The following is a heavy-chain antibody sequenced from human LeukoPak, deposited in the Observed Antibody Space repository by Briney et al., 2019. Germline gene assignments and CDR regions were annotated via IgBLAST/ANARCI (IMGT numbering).Heavy chain of an antibody. CDR1: GFTFSSYA. D-gene: IGHD6-13*01. V-gene: IGHV3-23*01. CDR3: AKDLVVSGIAAPMTGDAFDI. CDR2: ISGSGGST. J-gene: IGHJ3*02. Sequence: GGSLRLSCAASGFTFSSYAMSWVRQAPGKGLEWVSAISGSGGSTYYADSVKGRFTISRDNSKNTLYLLMNSLRAEDTAVYYCAKDLVVSGIAAPMTGDAFDIWGQGTMVTVSS.